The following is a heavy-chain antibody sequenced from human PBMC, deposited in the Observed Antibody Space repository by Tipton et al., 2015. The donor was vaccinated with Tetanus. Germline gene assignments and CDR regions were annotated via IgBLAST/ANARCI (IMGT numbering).Heavy chain of an antibody. Sequence: PGESLKMSCKGSGYSFTSYWMHWVRQSPGRGLVWVSRIKSDGTKTTYADSVKGRFTISRDNAKNTLYLQMDSLRAEYTAVYYCARDRFGDNYDIPSIYFGPWGQGALVTVSS. CDR3: ARDRFGDNYDIPSIYFGP. D-gene: IGHD3-9*01. V-gene: IGHV3-74*03. J-gene: IGHJ5*02. CDR1: GYSFTSYW. CDR2: IKSDGTKT.